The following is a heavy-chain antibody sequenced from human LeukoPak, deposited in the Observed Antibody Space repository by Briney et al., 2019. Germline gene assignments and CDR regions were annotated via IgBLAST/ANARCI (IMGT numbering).Heavy chain of an antibody. J-gene: IGHJ4*02. CDR1: GFTFSSFG. D-gene: IGHD3-10*01. Sequence: GGSLRLSCAASGFTFSSFGMHWVRQAPGKGLEWVAFIWYDGTKKYYADSVKGRFTISRDNSKNTLYLQMNSLRPEDTAVYYCAKDHGSGSYWVDYWGQGTLVTVSS. CDR3: AKDHGSGSYWVDY. CDR2: IWYDGTKK. V-gene: IGHV3-30*02.